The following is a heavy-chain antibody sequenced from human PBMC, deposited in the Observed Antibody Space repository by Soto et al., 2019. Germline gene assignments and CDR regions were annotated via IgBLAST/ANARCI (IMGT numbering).Heavy chain of an antibody. Sequence: QVQLQESGPGLVKPSQTLSLTCTVSGGSISSGDYYWSWIRQPPGKGLEWIGYIYDSGTTYYNPTLTSRVTISADTSKYQFSLKPSSATAADTTVYDCARGRSAPPFDIWGRGTMVTVSS. V-gene: IGHV4-30-4*01. J-gene: IGHJ2*01. CDR3: ARGRSAPPFDI. D-gene: IGHD3-3*01. CDR2: IYDSGTT. CDR1: GGSISSGDYY.